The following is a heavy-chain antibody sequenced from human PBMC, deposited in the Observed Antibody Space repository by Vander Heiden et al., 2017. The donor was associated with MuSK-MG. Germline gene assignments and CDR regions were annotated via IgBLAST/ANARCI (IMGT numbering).Heavy chain of an antibody. CDR2: IYWNDDK. D-gene: IGHD3-10*01. Sequence: QITLKESGPTLVKPTQTLTLTCTFSGFSLSTSGVGVGWIRQPPGKALEWLALIYWNDDKRYSPALKSRLTITKDTSKKKVVLTMTNMEPVDTATYCCAHRRRGANYFDYWGQGTMVTVYS. V-gene: IGHV2-5*01. J-gene: IGHJ4*02. CDR3: AHRRRGANYFDY. CDR1: GFSLSTSGVG.